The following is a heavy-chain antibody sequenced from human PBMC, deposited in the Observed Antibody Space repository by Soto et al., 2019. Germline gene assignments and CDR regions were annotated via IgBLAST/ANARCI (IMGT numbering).Heavy chain of an antibody. CDR3: ARDRWFDP. CDR1: GDSIRNYN. J-gene: IGHJ5*02. V-gene: IGHV4-59*01. Sequence: SETLSLKYNVSGDSIRNYNKCWIRQPPGKGLEWIGYIHHSGTTNYNPSLKSRVTISVDTLKNQFSLNLISVTAADTAVYYCARDRWFDPWGQGMLVTVSS. CDR2: IHHSGTT.